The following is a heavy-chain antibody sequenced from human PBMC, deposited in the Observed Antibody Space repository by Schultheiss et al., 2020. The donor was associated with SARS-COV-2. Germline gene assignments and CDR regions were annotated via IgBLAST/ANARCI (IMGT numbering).Heavy chain of an antibody. CDR3: ARGTSRWLPDY. J-gene: IGHJ4*02. CDR1: GYSISSGYY. Sequence: LETLSLTCAVSGYSISSGYYWGWIRQPPGKGLEWIGSIYHSGSTYYNPSLKSRVTISVDTSKNQFSLKLSSVTAADTAVYYCARGTSRWLPDYWGQGTLVTVSS. CDR2: IYHSGST. V-gene: IGHV4-38-2*01. D-gene: IGHD4-23*01.